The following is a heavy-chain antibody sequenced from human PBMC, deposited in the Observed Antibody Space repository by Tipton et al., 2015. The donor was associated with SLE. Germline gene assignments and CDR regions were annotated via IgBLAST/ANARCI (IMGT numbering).Heavy chain of an antibody. J-gene: IGHJ4*02. Sequence: GLVKPSETLSLTCAVYGGSFSGYYWTWIRQPPGRGLEWLGEITQSGSTNYNPSLKNRVTISVDTSKNQFSLKLTPVTAADTAVYYCARVASWYSIDYWGQGTQVTVSS. CDR1: GGSFSGYY. CDR3: ARVASWYSIDY. CDR2: ITQSGST. D-gene: IGHD2-21*01. V-gene: IGHV4-34*01.